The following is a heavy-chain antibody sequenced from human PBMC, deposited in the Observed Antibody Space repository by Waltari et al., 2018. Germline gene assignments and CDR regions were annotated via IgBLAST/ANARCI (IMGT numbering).Heavy chain of an antibody. CDR2: IHPNSGDT. V-gene: IGHV1-2*02. CDR1: GYTFRDYY. CDR3: ARDGPTMVHFDY. Sequence: QVQLVQSGAEVKKPGASVRVSCKASGYTFRDYYIHWVRQAPGQGLECMGWIHPNSGDTNYAQKFQGRVTMTRDTSISTAYMELSSLRSDDTAVYYCARDGPTMVHFDYWGQGTLVTVSS. J-gene: IGHJ4*02. D-gene: IGHD3-10*01.